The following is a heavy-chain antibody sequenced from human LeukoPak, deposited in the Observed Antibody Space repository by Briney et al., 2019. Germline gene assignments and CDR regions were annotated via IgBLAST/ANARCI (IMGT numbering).Heavy chain of an antibody. J-gene: IGHJ4*02. CDR1: GYTFTSYY. V-gene: IGHV1-46*01. CDR3: ARDNDSIAAAGYYFDY. Sequence: GASVRVSCKASGYTFTSYYMHWVRQAPGQGLEWMGIINPSGGSTSYAQKFQGRVTMTRDTSTSTVYMELSSLRSEDTAVYYCARDNDSIAAAGYYFDYWGQGTLVTVSS. D-gene: IGHD6-13*01. CDR2: INPSGGST.